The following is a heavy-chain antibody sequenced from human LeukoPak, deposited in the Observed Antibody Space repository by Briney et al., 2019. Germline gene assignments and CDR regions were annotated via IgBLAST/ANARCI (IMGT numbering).Heavy chain of an antibody. CDR2: ISSSSATI. CDR1: GFTFSSYG. Sequence: GGSLRLSCAASGFTFSSYGMHWVRQAPGKGLEWISYISSSSATIYYADSVKGRFTISRDDAQQSLYLQMNSLRAEDTAVYYCVRVDSNGWHGWLDPWGQGTLVTVSS. V-gene: IGHV3-48*01. CDR3: VRVDSNGWHGWLDP. D-gene: IGHD6-19*01. J-gene: IGHJ5*02.